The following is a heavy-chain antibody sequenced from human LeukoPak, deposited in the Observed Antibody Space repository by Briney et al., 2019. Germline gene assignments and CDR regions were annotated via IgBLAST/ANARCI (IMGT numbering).Heavy chain of an antibody. Sequence: GESLRIPCKGSGYSFTNYWLSWVRQVPGKGLEWMGRFDPSDSYDDYSPSFQGHVTISADKSTSTAYLQWTSLKASDTAIYYCARLSREPWVPFDLWGQGTLVTVSS. V-gene: IGHV5-10-1*01. CDR3: ARLSREPWVPFDL. J-gene: IGHJ4*02. CDR1: GYSFTNYW. CDR2: FDPSDSYD. D-gene: IGHD1-26*01.